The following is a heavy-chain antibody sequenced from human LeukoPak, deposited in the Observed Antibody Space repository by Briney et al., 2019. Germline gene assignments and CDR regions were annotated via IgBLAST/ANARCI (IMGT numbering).Heavy chain of an antibody. CDR3: VRDAYGSGKGYFDY. D-gene: IGHD3-10*01. CDR2: ISSYDGNT. J-gene: IGHJ4*02. CDR1: GYAFSNYG. Sequence: ASVKVSCKASGYAFSNYGFSWVRQAPGQGLEWMGWISSYDGNTKSLDKLQGRVIMTTDTSTSTVYMELRSLRSDDTAVYYCVRDAYGSGKGYFDYWGQGTLVTVSS. V-gene: IGHV1-18*04.